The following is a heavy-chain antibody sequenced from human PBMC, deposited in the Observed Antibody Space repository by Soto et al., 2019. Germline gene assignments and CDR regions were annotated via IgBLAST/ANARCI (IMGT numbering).Heavy chain of an antibody. J-gene: IGHJ4*02. CDR2: IWYDGSNG. V-gene: IGHV3-33*01. CDR3: LGSGHSYDQWFFDY. Sequence: VHLVESGGGVVQPGRSLRLSCAASGFTFSNYAMHWVRQAPGKGLEWVTAIWYDGSNGYYTDSVRGRFTISRDNSKNTLFLQMTGLRVEDTAVYYCLGSGHSYDQWFFDYWGQGTLVTVSS. CDR1: GFTFSNYA. D-gene: IGHD5-18*01.